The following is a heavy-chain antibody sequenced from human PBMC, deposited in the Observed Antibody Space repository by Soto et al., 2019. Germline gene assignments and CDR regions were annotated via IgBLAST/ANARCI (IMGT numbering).Heavy chain of an antibody. J-gene: IGHJ3*02. D-gene: IGHD3-3*01. CDR2: IYYSGST. V-gene: IGHV4-59*01. CDR3: ARTRFLEWSYDAFDI. Sequence: AAETLSLTCTVSGGAIISYYCNFIRHAPCKGLEWIVYIYYSGSTNYNPSLKSRVTISVDTSKNQFSLKLSSLTAADTAVYYCARTRFLEWSYDAFDIWGPGTMVTVSS. CDR1: GGAIISYY.